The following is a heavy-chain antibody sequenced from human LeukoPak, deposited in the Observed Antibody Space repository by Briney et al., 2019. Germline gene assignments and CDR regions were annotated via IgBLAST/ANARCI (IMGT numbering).Heavy chain of an antibody. Sequence: SETLSLTCTVFGGSISNYYWTWIRQPPGKGLEWIGEINHSGSTNYNPSLKSRVTISVDTSKNQFSLKLSSVTAADTAVYYCARVKDQLGDAFDIWGQGTMVTVSS. CDR3: ARVKDQLGDAFDI. CDR2: INHSGST. CDR1: GGSISNYY. D-gene: IGHD1-1*01. J-gene: IGHJ3*02. V-gene: IGHV4-34*01.